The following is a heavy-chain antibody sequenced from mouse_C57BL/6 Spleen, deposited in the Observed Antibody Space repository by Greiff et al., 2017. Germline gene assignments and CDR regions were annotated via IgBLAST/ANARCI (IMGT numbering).Heavy chain of an antibody. CDR1: GFTFTDYY. CDR3: ARSYTTGFDY. V-gene: IGHV7-3*01. D-gene: IGHD4-1*01. J-gene: IGHJ2*01. CDR2: IRNKANGYTT. Sequence: EVKLVESGGGLVQPGGSLSLSCAASGFTFTDYYMSWVRQPPGKALEWLGFIRNKANGYTTEYSASVKGRFTISRDNSQSILYLQMNALGAEDSATYYSARSYTTGFDYWGQGTTLTVST.